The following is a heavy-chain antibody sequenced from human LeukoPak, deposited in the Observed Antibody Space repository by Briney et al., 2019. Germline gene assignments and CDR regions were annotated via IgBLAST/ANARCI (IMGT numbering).Heavy chain of an antibody. CDR3: ARDRGPSSGRNWFDP. V-gene: IGHV1-2*02. D-gene: IGHD3-22*01. CDR1: GYTFTGYY. Sequence: GASVKVSCKASGYTFTGYYMHWVRQAPGQGLEWMGWINPNSGGTNYAQKFQGRVTMTRDTSISTAYMELSRLRSDDTAVYYCARDRGPSSGRNWFDPWGQGTLVTASS. CDR2: INPNSGGT. J-gene: IGHJ5*02.